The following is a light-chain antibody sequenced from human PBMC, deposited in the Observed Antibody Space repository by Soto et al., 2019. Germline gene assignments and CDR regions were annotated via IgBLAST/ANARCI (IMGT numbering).Light chain of an antibody. CDR1: HSVSDK. CDR3: QQYNNRHPWK. J-gene: IGKJ1*01. CDR2: HAS. Sequence: EIVMTQSRATVSVAPGERSTLYSSAIHSVSDKLAWYQQKPGQAPRLLIYHASASATGIPARFSGSGSGTEFTLTIRGLQSEDFAVYYCQQYNNRHPWKCGQGNKGDIK. V-gene: IGKV3-15*01.